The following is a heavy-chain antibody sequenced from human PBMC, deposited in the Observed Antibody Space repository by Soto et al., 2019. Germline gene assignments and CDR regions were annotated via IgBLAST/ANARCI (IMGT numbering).Heavy chain of an antibody. CDR2: IYYTGST. Sequence: PSETLSLTCTVSGGSVSSSSYYWGWIRQPPGKGLEWIGTIYYTGSTSYSPSLKGRVTISVDTSKTQFSLKVSSVTATDPAVYYCAGRRAGSKHFDCWGRVTRGTVAS. CDR1: GGSVSSSSYY. CDR3: AGRRAGSKHFDC. J-gene: IGHJ4*02. V-gene: IGHV4-39*01. D-gene: IGHD3-10*01.